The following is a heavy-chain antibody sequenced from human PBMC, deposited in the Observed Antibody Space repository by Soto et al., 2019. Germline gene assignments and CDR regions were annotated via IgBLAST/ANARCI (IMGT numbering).Heavy chain of an antibody. CDR2: IFSGGNT. CDR3: ARGGDYCRGGRCYPHEFDP. J-gene: IGHJ5*02. V-gene: IGHV3-53*01. CDR1: GFIVTSDY. D-gene: IGHD2-15*01. Sequence: EVPLVESGGGLIQPGKSLRLSCEASGFIVTSDYMSWVRQAPGKGLECVSVIFSGGNTYYADSVKGRFTISRDYSKNTLFLQMNRLRAEDTAVYYCARGGDYCRGGRCYPHEFDPWGQGTLVTVSS.